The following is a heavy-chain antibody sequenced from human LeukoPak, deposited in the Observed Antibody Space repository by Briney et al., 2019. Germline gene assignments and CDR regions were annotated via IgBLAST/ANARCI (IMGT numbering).Heavy chain of an antibody. J-gene: IGHJ4*02. D-gene: IGHD3-22*01. V-gene: IGHV1-46*01. CDR3: ARGGSLTHLTYYYGSSAYSPGDY. Sequence: ASVKVSCTASGYTFTGYYIHWVRQAPGQGLEWMGIINPSGGSTSYAQKFQGRVTMTRDTSTSTVYMELSSLRSEDTAVYYCARGGSLTHLTYYYGSSAYSPGDYWGQGTLVTVSS. CDR2: INPSGGST. CDR1: GYTFTGYY.